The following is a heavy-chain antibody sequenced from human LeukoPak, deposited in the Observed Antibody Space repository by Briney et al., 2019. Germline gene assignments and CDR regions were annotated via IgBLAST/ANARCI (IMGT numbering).Heavy chain of an antibody. CDR2: ISSSSSYI. V-gene: IGHV3-21*01. Sequence: GGSLRLSCAASGFTFSSYSMNWVRQAPGKGLEWVSSISSSSSYIYYADSVKGRFTISRDNAKNSLYLQMNSLRAEDTAVYYCARDTLGEGEDANYAVYYFDYWGQGTPVTVSS. CDR3: ARDTLGEGEDANYAVYYFDY. J-gene: IGHJ4*02. D-gene: IGHD4/OR15-4a*01. CDR1: GFTFSSYS.